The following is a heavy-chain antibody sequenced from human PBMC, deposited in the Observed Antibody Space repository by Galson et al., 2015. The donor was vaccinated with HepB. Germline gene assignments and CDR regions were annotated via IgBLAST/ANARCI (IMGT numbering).Heavy chain of an antibody. J-gene: IGHJ6*02. CDR1: GFTFSSYS. Sequence: SLRLSCAASGFTFSSYSMNWVRQAPGKGLEWVSSISSSSSYIYYADSVKGRFTISRDNAKNSLYLQMNSLRAEDTAVYYCAREATYYYYGMDVWGQGTTVTVSS. CDR3: AREATYYYYGMDV. CDR2: ISSSSSYI. V-gene: IGHV3-21*01.